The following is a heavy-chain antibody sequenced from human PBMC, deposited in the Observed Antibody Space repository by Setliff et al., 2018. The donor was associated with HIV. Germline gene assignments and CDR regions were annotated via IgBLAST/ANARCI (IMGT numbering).Heavy chain of an antibody. CDR2: MYYSGST. CDR1: GGSISSSSYY. V-gene: IGHV4-39*01. D-gene: IGHD6-25*01. CDR3: ARYSPRGYTLTGPY. J-gene: IGHJ4*02. Sequence: PSETLSLTCTVSGGSISSSSYYWGWIRQPPGRGLEWIGSMYYSGSTYYNPSLKSRVTISVDTSKKQFSLKLRSVTAADTAVYYCARYSPRGYTLTGPYWGQGTLVTVSS.